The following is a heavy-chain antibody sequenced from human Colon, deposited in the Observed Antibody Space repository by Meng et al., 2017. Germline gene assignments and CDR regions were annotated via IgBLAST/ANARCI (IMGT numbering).Heavy chain of an antibody. CDR1: GASIITTEW. CDR3: TRSQAVVAGIEY. V-gene: IGHV4-4*02. Sequence: SETLSLTCTVSGASIITTEWWRWVRQPPGKGLEWIGEVYHTGGTNYNPSLKSRVTISVDKSKNQFPLNLSSVTAADTAVCFCTRSQAVVAGIEYWGQGTLVTVSS. J-gene: IGHJ4*02. CDR2: VYHTGGT. D-gene: IGHD6-19*01.